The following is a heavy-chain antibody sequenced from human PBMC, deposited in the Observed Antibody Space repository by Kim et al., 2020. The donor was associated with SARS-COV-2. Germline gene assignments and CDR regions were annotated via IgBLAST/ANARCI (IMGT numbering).Heavy chain of an antibody. V-gene: IGHV3-53*01. D-gene: IGHD5-12*01. CDR3: IVGYNLVKIFYM. CDR1: GFIGSNNY. J-gene: IGHJ3*02. Sequence: GGSLRLSCVASGFIGSNNYMSWVRQAPGKGLEWVSLIYSGGDTDYAGSVKGRFTISRDNSKNTLFLQMHSLNAEDTAIYYCIVGYNLVKIFYMWGQGTM. CDR2: IYSGGDT.